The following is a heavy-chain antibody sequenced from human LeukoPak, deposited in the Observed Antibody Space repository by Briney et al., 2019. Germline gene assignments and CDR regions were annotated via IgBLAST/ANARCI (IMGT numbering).Heavy chain of an antibody. D-gene: IGHD6-19*01. J-gene: IGHJ4*02. CDR1: GGSISSYY. V-gene: IGHV4-59*12. CDR2: IYYSGST. Sequence: KPSETLSLTCTVSGGSISSYYWSWIRQPPGKGLEWIGYIYYSGSTNYNPSLKSRVTISVDTSKNQFSLKLSSVTAADTAVYYCARLYIAVAVDYWGQGTLVTVSS. CDR3: ARLYIAVAVDY.